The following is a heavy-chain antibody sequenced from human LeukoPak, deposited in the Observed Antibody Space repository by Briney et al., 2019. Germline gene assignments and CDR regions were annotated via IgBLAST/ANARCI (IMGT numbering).Heavy chain of an antibody. J-gene: IGHJ4*02. Sequence: SGWSLILSCAAFGFTFSSYAMSGVRQAPGKGLEWVSVISGSCCSTYYADSEKGRFIIARDNFKNTLYLQMNSLRAEDTAVYHCAKDISFGEYHDYWGQGGLVTVSS. CDR3: AKDISFGEYHDY. D-gene: IGHD3-10*01. CDR1: GFTFSSYA. CDR2: ISGSCCST. V-gene: IGHV3-23*01.